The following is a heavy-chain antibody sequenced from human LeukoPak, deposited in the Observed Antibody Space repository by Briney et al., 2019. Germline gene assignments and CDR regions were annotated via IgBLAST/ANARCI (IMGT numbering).Heavy chain of an antibody. Sequence: TGGSLRLSCAASGFTVSNNYMSWVRQPPGKGLEWVSVIYGGGTTYYADSVKGRFTISRDNSKNTLYLQMNSLRAEDTAVYYCARQGGGYYSESDYWGQGTLVTVSS. CDR1: GFTVSNNY. J-gene: IGHJ4*02. V-gene: IGHV3-53*01. CDR3: ARQGGGYYSESDY. CDR2: IYGGGTT. D-gene: IGHD3-22*01.